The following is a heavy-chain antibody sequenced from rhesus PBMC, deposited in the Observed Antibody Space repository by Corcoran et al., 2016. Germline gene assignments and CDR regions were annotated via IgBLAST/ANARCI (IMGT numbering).Heavy chain of an antibody. CDR1: GFSLRSRSMG. Sequence: QVTLKESGPALVKPTQTLTLTCSFSGFSLRSRSMGVGWIRQPPGKTLEWLAHIDWDDNKRYSTSLKTTLTSSNDTSKNQVVLTMTNMDPVDTATDYCARRYGDYVRYFDDWGQGVLVTVSS. D-gene: IGHD4-35*01. CDR2: IDWDDNK. CDR3: ARRYGDYVRYFDD. V-gene: IGHV2-1*01. J-gene: IGHJ4*01.